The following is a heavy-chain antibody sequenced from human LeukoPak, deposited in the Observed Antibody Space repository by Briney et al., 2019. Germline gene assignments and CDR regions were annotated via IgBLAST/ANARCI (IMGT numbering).Heavy chain of an antibody. Sequence: ASVKVSCKASGYTLTDHYIHWVRQAPGQGLEWMGWMNPNSGDTNSAQSFQGRVTMTRETSISTAYMELSGLRFDDTAVYYCARVRRYYYGMDVWGQGTTVTVSS. CDR1: GYTLTDHY. CDR2: MNPNSGDT. J-gene: IGHJ6*02. CDR3: ARVRRYYYGMDV. V-gene: IGHV1-2*02.